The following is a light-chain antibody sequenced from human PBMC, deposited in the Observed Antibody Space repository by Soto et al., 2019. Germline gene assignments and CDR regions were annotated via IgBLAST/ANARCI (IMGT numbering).Light chain of an antibody. CDR1: SSNIGGNS. V-gene: IGLV1-51*01. CDR3: GSWDSSLSAYV. CDR2: DDN. J-gene: IGLJ1*01. Sequence: VLTQPPSVSAAPGQKVTISCSGSSSNIGGNSVSWYQRLPGTAPKLLIYDDNKRPSGIPDRFSGSKSGTSATLGITGFQTGDEADYYCGSWDSSLSAYVFGTGTKVTVL.